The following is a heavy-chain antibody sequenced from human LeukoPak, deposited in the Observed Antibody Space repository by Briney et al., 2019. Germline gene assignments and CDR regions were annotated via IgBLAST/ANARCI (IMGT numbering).Heavy chain of an antibody. CDR1: GFTFSNYG. CDR2: ISYDGSNK. Sequence: PGGSLRLSCAASGFTFSNYGMHWVRQAPGKGLEWVAIISYDGSNKYYADSVKGRFTISRDNSKNTLYLQMNSLRAEDTAVYYCAKDLRFLEWLSSFDYWGQGTLVTVSS. D-gene: IGHD3-3*01. J-gene: IGHJ4*02. CDR3: AKDLRFLEWLSSFDY. V-gene: IGHV3-30*18.